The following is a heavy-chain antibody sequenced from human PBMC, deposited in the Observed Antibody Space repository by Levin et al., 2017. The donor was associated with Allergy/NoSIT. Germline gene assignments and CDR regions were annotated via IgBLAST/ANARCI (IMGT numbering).Heavy chain of an antibody. Sequence: SETLSLTCTVSGGSISSYYWSWIRQPPGKGLEWNGYIYYSGSTNYNPSLKSRVTISVDTSKNQFSLKLSSVTAADTAVYYCARHPSSGWALRFDYWGQGTLVTVSS. J-gene: IGHJ4*02. CDR2: IYYSGST. D-gene: IGHD6-19*01. CDR1: GGSISSYY. V-gene: IGHV4-59*08. CDR3: ARHPSSGWALRFDY.